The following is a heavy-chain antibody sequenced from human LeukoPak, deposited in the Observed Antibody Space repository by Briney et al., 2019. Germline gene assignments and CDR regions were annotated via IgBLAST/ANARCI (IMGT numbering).Heavy chain of an antibody. V-gene: IGHV1-18*01. CDR1: GYIFVSYY. CDR2: ISGYNGHT. CDR3: ARDSTVGEGIY. Sequence: ASVKVSCKASGYIFVSYYISWVRQAPGQGLEWMGSISGYNGHTSYAQKFQGRVTMTRDTSTSTVYMELSSLRSEDTAVYYCARDSTVGEGIYWGQGTLVTVSS. D-gene: IGHD3-10*01. J-gene: IGHJ4*02.